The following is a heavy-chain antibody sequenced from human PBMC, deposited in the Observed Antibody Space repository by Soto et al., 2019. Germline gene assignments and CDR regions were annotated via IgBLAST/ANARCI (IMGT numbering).Heavy chain of an antibody. CDR1: GGSISSYY. CDR2: ISDSGTT. Sequence: ASETLSLTCTVSGGSISSYYWSWVRQPPGKGLEWIGYISDSGTTNYRPSLKSRVTISVDTSDDQFSLKLSSVTAADTAFYYCARSGPYGLYYFDYWGQGTLVTVS. V-gene: IGHV4-59*01. CDR3: ARSGPYGLYYFDY. D-gene: IGHD1-26*01. J-gene: IGHJ4*02.